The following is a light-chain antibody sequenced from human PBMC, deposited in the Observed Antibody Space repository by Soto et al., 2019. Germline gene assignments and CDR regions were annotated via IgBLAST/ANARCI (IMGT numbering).Light chain of an antibody. V-gene: IGKV3-20*01. J-gene: IGKJ1*01. CDR1: QSVSSSY. Sequence: EIVLTQSPGTLSLSPGESATLTCRASQSVSSSYLAWYQQKPGQAPRLLIYGASSRATGIPDRFSGSGSGTDFTLTISRLEPEDFAVYYCLQYGSSPRTFGQGTKVEIK. CDR2: GAS. CDR3: LQYGSSPRT.